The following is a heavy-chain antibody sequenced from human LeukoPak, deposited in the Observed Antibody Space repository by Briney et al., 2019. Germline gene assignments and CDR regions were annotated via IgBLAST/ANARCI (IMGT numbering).Heavy chain of an antibody. CDR3: ARAAVAGRESLDY. J-gene: IGHJ4*02. CDR1: GLTFSSYA. Sequence: PGGSLRLSCAASGLTFSSYAMHWVRQAPGKGLEWVAVISYDGSNKYYADSVKGRFTISRDNSKNTLYLQMNSLRAEDTAVYYCARAAVAGRESLDYWGQGTLVTVSS. V-gene: IGHV3-30*04. CDR2: ISYDGSNK. D-gene: IGHD6-19*01.